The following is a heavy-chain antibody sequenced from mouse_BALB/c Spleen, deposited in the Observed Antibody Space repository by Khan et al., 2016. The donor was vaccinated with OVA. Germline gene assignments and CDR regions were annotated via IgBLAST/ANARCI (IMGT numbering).Heavy chain of an antibody. CDR3: ARYYGSSGAY. D-gene: IGHD1-1*01. V-gene: IGHV1-9*01. Sequence: QVQLKQSGAELMKPGASVKISCKATGYTFSIYWIGWVKRRPGHGLEWIGEILPGSGSTNYNEKLKGKATFTADTSSNTAYMQLSSLTSEDSAVYYDARYYGSSGAYWGQGTLVTVSA. J-gene: IGHJ3*01. CDR1: GYTFSIYW. CDR2: ILPGSGST.